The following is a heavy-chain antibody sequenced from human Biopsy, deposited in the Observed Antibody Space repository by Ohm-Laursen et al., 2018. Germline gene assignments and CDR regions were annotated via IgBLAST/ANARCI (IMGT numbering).Heavy chain of an antibody. D-gene: IGHD3-22*01. J-gene: IGHJ4*02. CDR1: GGSLNNHY. V-gene: IGHV4-4*08. CDR3: ARHDRSGYWGLDY. CDR2: IYSSGRT. Sequence: GTLSLTCSVSGGSLNNHYWSWIRQSPGKGLEWLAYIYSSGRTNYNPSHKSQIIVSVNTSKNQLSLKGTSVTATDTAMYYCARHDRSGYWGLDYWGQGALVTVSA.